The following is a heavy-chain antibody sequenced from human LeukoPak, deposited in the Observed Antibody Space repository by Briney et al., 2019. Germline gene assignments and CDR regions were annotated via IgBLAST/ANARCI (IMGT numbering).Heavy chain of an antibody. CDR3: ARYSSSWAFDY. Sequence: GGSLRLSCAASGFTFNSYGMNWVRQAPGKGLEWVSSISTSTSYIYYADSVKGRFTISRDNAKNSLCLQMNSLRAEDTAVYYCARYSSSWAFDYWGQGTLVTVSS. V-gene: IGHV3-21*01. J-gene: IGHJ4*02. CDR2: ISTSTSYI. D-gene: IGHD6-13*01. CDR1: GFTFNSYG.